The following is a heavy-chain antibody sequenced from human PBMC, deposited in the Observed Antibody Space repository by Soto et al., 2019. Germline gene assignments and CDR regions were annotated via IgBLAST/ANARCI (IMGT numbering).Heavy chain of an antibody. CDR2: IIPIFGTA. CDR1: GFTFSSYA. V-gene: IGHV1-69*06. CDR3: ARDSRYYYDSSGSLDAFDI. J-gene: IGHJ3*02. Sequence: VQLVESGGGLVQPGGSLRLSCAASGFTFSSYAISWVRQAPGQGLEWMGGIIPIFGTANYAQKFQGRVTITADKSTSTAYMELSSLRSEDTAVYYCARDSRYYYDSSGSLDAFDIWGQGTMVTVSS. D-gene: IGHD3-22*01.